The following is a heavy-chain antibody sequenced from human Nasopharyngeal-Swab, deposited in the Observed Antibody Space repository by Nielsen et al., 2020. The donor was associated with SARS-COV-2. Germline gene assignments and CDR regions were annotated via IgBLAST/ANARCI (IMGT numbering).Heavy chain of an antibody. CDR3: ARAGIATPGSSWFDP. J-gene: IGHJ5*01. CDR2: IYFSGST. CDR1: GASISSANYH. V-gene: IGHV4-61*02. Sequence: SETLSLTCTVSGASISSANYHWSWIRQPAGKGWEWLGCIYFSGSTHYSPSLKSRVTISVDTSKNQFSLKLSSVTAADTAVYYCARAGIATPGSSWFDPWGQGTTVTVSS. D-gene: IGHD6-13*01.